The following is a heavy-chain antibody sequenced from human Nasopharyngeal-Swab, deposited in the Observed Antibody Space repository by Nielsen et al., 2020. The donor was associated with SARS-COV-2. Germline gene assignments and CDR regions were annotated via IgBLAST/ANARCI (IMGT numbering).Heavy chain of an antibody. CDR3: ARRAARDGYNYEVDP. CDR1: GYSFANYW. J-gene: IGHJ5*02. Sequence: GESLKISCIGFGYSFANYWIGWVRQMPGKGLEWMGSICPGNSDTRYSPAFHGRVIISVDKSINAAYLQWTSLRASDTAVYYCARRAARDGYNYEVDPWGQGTLVTVSS. V-gene: IGHV5-51*01. D-gene: IGHD5-24*01. CDR2: ICPGNSDT.